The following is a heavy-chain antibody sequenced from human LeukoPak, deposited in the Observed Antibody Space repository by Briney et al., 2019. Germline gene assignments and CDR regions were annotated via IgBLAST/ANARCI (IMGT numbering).Heavy chain of an antibody. CDR2: IIPILGIA. D-gene: IGHD2-15*01. CDR3: ARDRGSSLPSYYYYGMDV. CDR1: GGTFSSYA. Sequence: ASVTVSCKASGGTFSSYAISWVRQAPGQGLEWMGRIIPILGIANYAQKFQGRVTITADKSTSTAYMELSSLRSEDTAVYYCARDRGSSLPSYYYYGMDVWGQGTTVTVSS. V-gene: IGHV1-69*04. J-gene: IGHJ6*02.